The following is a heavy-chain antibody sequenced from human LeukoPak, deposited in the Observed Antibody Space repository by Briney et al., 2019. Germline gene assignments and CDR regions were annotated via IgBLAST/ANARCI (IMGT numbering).Heavy chain of an antibody. J-gene: IGHJ6*03. CDR1: GGTFSSYA. D-gene: IGHD6-25*01. V-gene: IGHV1-69*05. CDR3: AVAAPGGYYYYYMDV. Sequence: GASVKVSCKASGGTFSSYAISWVRQAPGQGLEWMGGIIPIFGTANYAQKFQGRVTITTDESTSTAYMELSSLRSEDTAVYYCAVAAPGGYYYYYMDVWGKGTTVTVSS. CDR2: IIPIFGTA.